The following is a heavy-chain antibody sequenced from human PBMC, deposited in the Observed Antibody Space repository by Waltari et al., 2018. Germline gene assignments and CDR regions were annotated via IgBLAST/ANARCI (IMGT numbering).Heavy chain of an antibody. CDR2: IKQDGSEK. V-gene: IGHV3-7*01. D-gene: IGHD6-19*01. CDR3: ARVGTMAGTGFDY. J-gene: IGHJ4*02. CDR1: GFTFSSYW. Sequence: EVQLVESGGGLVQPGGSLRLSCAASGFTFSSYWMSGVRQAPGKGLEWVANIKQDGSEKYYVDSVKGRFTISRDNAKNSLYLQMNSLRAEDTAVYYCARVGTMAGTGFDYWGQGTLVTVSS.